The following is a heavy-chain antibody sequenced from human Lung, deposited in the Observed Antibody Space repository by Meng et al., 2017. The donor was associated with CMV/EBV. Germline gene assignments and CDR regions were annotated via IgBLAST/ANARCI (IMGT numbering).Heavy chain of an antibody. CDR2: MNPKSGGA. Sequence: QVQLVQSGAGVKKPGASVKVSCKGSGSSFTDYHIHWVRQAPGQGLEWMGWMNPKSGGANYAQKFQGRVTMTRDTSISTAYMELSRLRSDDTAVYYCAREGLVGDLRYFDLWGRGTLVTVSS. CDR1: GSSFTDYH. D-gene: IGHD3-16*01. V-gene: IGHV1-2*02. CDR3: AREGLVGDLRYFDL. J-gene: IGHJ2*01.